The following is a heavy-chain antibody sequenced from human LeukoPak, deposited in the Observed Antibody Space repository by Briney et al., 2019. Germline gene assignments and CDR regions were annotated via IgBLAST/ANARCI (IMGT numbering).Heavy chain of an antibody. CDR3: ARVAVAGQYYYYGMDV. Sequence: ASVKVSCKASGGTFSSYAISWVRQAPGQGLERMGGIIPIFGTANYAQKFQGRVTITADESTSTAYMELSSLRSEDTAVYYCARVAVAGQYYYYGMDVWGQGTTVTVSS. D-gene: IGHD6-19*01. J-gene: IGHJ6*02. V-gene: IGHV1-69*13. CDR2: IIPIFGTA. CDR1: GGTFSSYA.